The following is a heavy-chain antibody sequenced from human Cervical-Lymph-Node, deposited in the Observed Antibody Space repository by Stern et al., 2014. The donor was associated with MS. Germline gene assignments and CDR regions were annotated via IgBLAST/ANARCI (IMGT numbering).Heavy chain of an antibody. J-gene: IGHJ4*02. CDR3: ARSYDFWSGYPADY. V-gene: IGHV3-74*01. Sequence: EVQLVESGGGLVPPVGSLRLSCAASGSTFSSYWMHCVRYAPGLGLVGVSRINSSGSRTSYAASVKARFIMSRDNATNTLYLQMNSLRAEDTAVYYCARSYDFWSGYPADYWGQGTLVTVSS. D-gene: IGHD3-3*01. CDR2: INSSGSRT. CDR1: GSTFSSYW.